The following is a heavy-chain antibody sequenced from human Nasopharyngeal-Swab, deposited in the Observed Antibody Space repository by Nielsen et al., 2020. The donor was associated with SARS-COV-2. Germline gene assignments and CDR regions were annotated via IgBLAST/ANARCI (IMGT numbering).Heavy chain of an antibody. D-gene: IGHD6-19*01. Sequence: GASLNISCAASGFTVSSNYMSWVRQAPGKGLEWVSVIYSGGSTYYIDSVKGRFTVSRDNSRNTLYLQMNSLRPEDTAVYYCAREKAVAGIGGYHYYGMDVWGQGTTVTVSS. V-gene: IGHV3-53*05. CDR2: IYSGGST. CDR1: GFTVSSNY. CDR3: AREKAVAGIGGYHYYGMDV. J-gene: IGHJ6*02.